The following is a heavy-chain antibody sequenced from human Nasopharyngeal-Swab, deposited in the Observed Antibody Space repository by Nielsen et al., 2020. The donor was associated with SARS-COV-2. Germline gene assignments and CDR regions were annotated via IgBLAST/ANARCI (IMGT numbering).Heavy chain of an antibody. CDR3: ARDVASGFGELFPPLRGLDI. CDR1: GFTINSFA. Sequence: GESLKISCAASGFTINSFAMHWVRQAPGKGLEWVAVISYDGNNKYYADSVKGRFTISRDNSKNTVYLQMNSLRPEDTAVYYCARDVASGFGELFPPLRGLDIWGHGTTVTVSS. J-gene: IGHJ6*02. CDR2: ISYDGNNK. V-gene: IGHV3-30-3*01. D-gene: IGHD3-10*01.